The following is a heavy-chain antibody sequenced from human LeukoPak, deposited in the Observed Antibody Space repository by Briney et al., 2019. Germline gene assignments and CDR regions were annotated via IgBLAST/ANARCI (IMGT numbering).Heavy chain of an antibody. CDR3: AKDILTGYHYFDY. Sequence: PGGSLRLSCAASGFTFSSYAMSWVRQAPGKGLEWVSVISNNGGSAYNADSVKGRFTISRDNLKNTLYLQMNSLRAEDTAVYYCAKDILTGYHYFDYWGQGILVTVSS. J-gene: IGHJ4*02. CDR1: GFTFSSYA. CDR2: ISNNGGSA. D-gene: IGHD3-9*01. V-gene: IGHV3-23*01.